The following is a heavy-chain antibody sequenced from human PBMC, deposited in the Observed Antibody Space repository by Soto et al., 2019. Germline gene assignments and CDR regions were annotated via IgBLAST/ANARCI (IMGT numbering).Heavy chain of an antibody. CDR3: ARASSMTTVTPFDY. Sequence: QVQLVQSGAEVKKPGASVKVSCKASGYTFTGYYMHWVRQAPGQGLEWMGWINPNSGGTNYAQKFQVWVTMTRDTSISTAYMELSRLRSDDTAVYYCARASSMTTVTPFDYWGQGTLVTVSS. V-gene: IGHV1-2*04. J-gene: IGHJ4*02. CDR1: GYTFTGYY. D-gene: IGHD4-17*01. CDR2: INPNSGGT.